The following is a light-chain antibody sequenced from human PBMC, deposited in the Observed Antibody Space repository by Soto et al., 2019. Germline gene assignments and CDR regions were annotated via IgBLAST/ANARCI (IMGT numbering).Light chain of an antibody. CDR3: LQYDTLPIT. J-gene: IGKJ5*01. CDR2: DAS. CDR1: QDINNY. V-gene: IGKV1-33*01. Sequence: DIQMTQSPSSLSASLGDRVTITCQASQDINNYLMWYQQKPGKGPKLLIFDASVLEAVVPSRFSGSGWETHVTFSITSLQPEDIATYYCLQYDTLPITFGQGTRRDMK.